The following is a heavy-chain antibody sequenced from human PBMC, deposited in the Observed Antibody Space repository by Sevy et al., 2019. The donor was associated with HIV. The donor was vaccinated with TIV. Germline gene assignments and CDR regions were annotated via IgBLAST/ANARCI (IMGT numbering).Heavy chain of an antibody. CDR1: GFSFTNYA. V-gene: IGHV3-23*01. CDR2: ITSDGYST. J-gene: IGHJ6*02. CDR3: AKEKHYDSSYAMDV. D-gene: IGHD3-22*01. Sequence: GGSLRLSCAASGFSFTNYAISWVRQAPGKGLERVSVITSDGYSTYYADSVKGRFTISRDNSKNTVFLQMNSLRAEDTAVYYCAKEKHYDSSYAMDVWGQGTTVTVSS.